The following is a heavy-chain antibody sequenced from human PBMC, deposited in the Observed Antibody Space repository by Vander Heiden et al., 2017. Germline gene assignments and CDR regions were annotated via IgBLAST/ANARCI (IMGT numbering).Heavy chain of an antibody. CDR1: GFTFSNAW. CDR2: IKSKTDGGTT. Sequence: EVQLVESGGGLVKPGGSLRLSCAASGFTFSNAWMSWVRQAPGKGLEWVGLIKSKTDGGTTDYAAPLKGRFTISRDDSKNTLYLQMNSLKTEDTAVYYCTTDSSGSYRYYFDYWGQGTLVTVSS. D-gene: IGHD1-26*01. CDR3: TTDSSGSYRYYFDY. V-gene: IGHV3-15*01. J-gene: IGHJ4*02.